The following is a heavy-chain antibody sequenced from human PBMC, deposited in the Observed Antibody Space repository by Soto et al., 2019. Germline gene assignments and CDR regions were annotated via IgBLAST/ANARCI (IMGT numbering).Heavy chain of an antibody. V-gene: IGHV3-23*01. CDR1: GFTFSSYA. D-gene: IGHD3-3*01. J-gene: IGHJ4*02. CDR3: AKPPITIFGVAQYYFDY. CDR2: ISGSGGST. Sequence: GGSLRLSCAASGFTFSSYAMSWVRQAPGEGLEWVSAISGSGGSTYYADSVKGRFTISRDNSKNTLYLQMNSLRAEDTAVYYCAKPPITIFGVAQYYFDYWGQGTLVTVSS.